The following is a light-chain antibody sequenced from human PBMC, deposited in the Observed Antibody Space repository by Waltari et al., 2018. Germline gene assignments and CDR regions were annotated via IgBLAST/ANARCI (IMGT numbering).Light chain of an antibody. CDR1: QSISSY. J-gene: IGKJ1*01. CDR2: AAS. Sequence: DIHMSQSPSSLSAPVGVSFTITCRASQSISSYLNWYQQKPGKAPKLLIYAASSLQSGVPSRFSGSGSGTDFTLTISSLQPEDFATYYCQQSYSTPRTFGQGTKVEIK. V-gene: IGKV1-39*01. CDR3: QQSYSTPRT.